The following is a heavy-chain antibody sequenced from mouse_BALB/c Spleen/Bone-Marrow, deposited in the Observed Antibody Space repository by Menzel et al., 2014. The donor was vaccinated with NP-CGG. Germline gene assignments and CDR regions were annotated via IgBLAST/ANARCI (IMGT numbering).Heavy chain of an antibody. CDR3: ARRRGYDGYYEGFDY. CDR2: INPNNGGT. Sequence: DVQLQESGPELVKPGASVKIPCKASGYTFTDYNMDWVKQSHGKSLEWIGDINPNNGGTIYNQKFKGKATLTVDKSSSTAYMELRSLTSEDTAVYYCARRRGYDGYYEGFDYWGQGTTLTVSS. D-gene: IGHD2-3*01. J-gene: IGHJ2*01. V-gene: IGHV1-18*01. CDR1: GYTFTDYN.